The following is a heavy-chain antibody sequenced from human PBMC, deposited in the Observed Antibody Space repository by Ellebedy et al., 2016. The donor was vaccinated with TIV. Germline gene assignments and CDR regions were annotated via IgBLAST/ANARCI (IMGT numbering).Heavy chain of an antibody. D-gene: IGHD3-10*01. CDR1: GFTFNSYA. V-gene: IGHV3-23*01. J-gene: IGHJ4*02. CDR2: ISHTGSRT. CDR3: AKDSGKYGWNSEY. Sequence: GESLKISCAASGFTFNSYAMSWVRQAPGKGLEWVSTISHTGSRTYYANSVEGRFIISRDNSKRTLYLQMNSLRAEDTAIYYCAKDSGKYGWNSEYWGQGTQVTVSS.